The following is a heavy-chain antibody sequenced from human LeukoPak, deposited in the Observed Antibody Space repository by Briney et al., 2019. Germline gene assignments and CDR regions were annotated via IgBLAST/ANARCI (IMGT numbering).Heavy chain of an antibody. V-gene: IGHV4-34*01. CDR1: GGSISSYY. D-gene: IGHD3-10*01. CDR3: ASRRNYHGSGSYYNPFDY. Sequence: PSETLSLTCTVSGGSISSYYWSWIRQSPGKGLEWIGEIDHSGSTTYSPSLKSRVTISVDTSKNQFSLKLSSVTAADTAVYYCASRRNYHGSGSYYNPFDYWGQGTLVTVSS. CDR2: IDHSGST. J-gene: IGHJ4*02.